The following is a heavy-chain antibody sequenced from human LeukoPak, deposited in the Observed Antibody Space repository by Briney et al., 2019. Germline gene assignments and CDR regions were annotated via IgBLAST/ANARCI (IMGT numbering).Heavy chain of an antibody. Sequence: GGSLRLSCAASGFTFKTHAMSWVRQAPGKGLEWVSRIDDSGVIRSYADSVKGRFTISRDNSKMTLTLQMNSLRAQDTAVYYCATLVATTQFDYWGQGTLVTVSS. V-gene: IGHV3-23*01. D-gene: IGHD5-12*01. J-gene: IGHJ4*02. CDR2: IDDSGVIR. CDR3: ATLVATTQFDY. CDR1: GFTFKTHA.